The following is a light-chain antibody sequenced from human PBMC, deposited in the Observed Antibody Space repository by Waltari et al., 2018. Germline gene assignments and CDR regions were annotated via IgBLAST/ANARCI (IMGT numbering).Light chain of an antibody. V-gene: IGLV2-23*01. J-gene: IGLJ2*01. CDR2: EGS. CDR1: SSDVGKYNL. Sequence: QSALTQPASVSGSPGQSIPISCTGTSSDVGKYNLASWYQQHPGQAPKLMIYEGSQRPSGVSDRFSGSKSGNTASLTISGLQAEDEADYYCFSYAGRATGVFGGGTKLTVL. CDR3: FSYAGRATGV.